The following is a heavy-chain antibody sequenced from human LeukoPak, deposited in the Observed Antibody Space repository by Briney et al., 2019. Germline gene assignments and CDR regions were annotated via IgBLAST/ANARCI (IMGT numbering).Heavy chain of an antibody. CDR1: GFTFSSYE. CDR3: ARELYDILTGYYGGYFDY. V-gene: IGHV3-48*03. J-gene: IGHJ4*02. D-gene: IGHD3-9*01. Sequence: GGSLRLSCAASGFTFSSYEMNWVSQAPGKGLEWVSYISSSGSTIYYADSVKGRFTISRDNAKNSLYLQMNSLRAEDTAVYYCARELYDILTGYYGGYFDYWGQGTLVTVSS. CDR2: ISSSGSTI.